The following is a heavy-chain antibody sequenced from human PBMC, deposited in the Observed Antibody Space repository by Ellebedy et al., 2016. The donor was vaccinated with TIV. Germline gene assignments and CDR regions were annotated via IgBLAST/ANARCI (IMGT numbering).Heavy chain of an antibody. CDR3: AKGGWLDD. CDR1: GFTFVTYF. J-gene: IGHJ4*02. CDR2: VGVSGDTT. V-gene: IGHV3-23*01. Sequence: PGGSLRLSCAASGFTFVTYFMSWVRQAPGKGLEWVSTVGVSGDTTYYADSIKGRFTISRDNSKNTLYLQMDSLSADDTGVYYCAKGGWLDDWGQGTLVTVSS. D-gene: IGHD6-19*01.